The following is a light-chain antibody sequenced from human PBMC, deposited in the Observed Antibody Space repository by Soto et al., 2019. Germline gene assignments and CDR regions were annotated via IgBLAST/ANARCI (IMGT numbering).Light chain of an antibody. Sequence: QAVVTQEPSFSVSPGGTVTLTCGLSSDSVSTSYYPSWYQQTPGQAPRTLIYNTYTRSSGVPDRFSASILGDKAALTITGAQADDESDYYCVLYMGSGISVFGGGTKLTVL. J-gene: IGLJ2*01. V-gene: IGLV8-61*01. CDR1: SDSVSTSYY. CDR3: VLYMGSGISV. CDR2: NTY.